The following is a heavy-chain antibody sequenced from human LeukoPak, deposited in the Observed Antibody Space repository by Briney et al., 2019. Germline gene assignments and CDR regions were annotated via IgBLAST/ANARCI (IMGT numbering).Heavy chain of an antibody. J-gene: IGHJ4*02. V-gene: IGHV1-18*01. CDR2: INAYNGNT. CDR3: ARGRPQLPAAHFDY. Sequence: ASVKVSCKASGYTFTSYIISWVRQAPGQGLEWMGWINAYNGNTDYAQKFQGRVTITTDESTSTAYMELSSLRSEDTAVYYYARGRPQLPAAHFDYWGQGTLVTVSS. CDR1: GYTFTSYI. D-gene: IGHD1-1*01.